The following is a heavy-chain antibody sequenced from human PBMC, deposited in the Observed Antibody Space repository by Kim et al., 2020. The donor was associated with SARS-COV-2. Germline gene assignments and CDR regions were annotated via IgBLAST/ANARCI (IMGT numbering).Heavy chain of an antibody. CDR2: IDWDDDK. V-gene: IGHV2-70*11. Sequence: SGPTLVNPTQPLTLTCTFSGFSLSTSGMCVSWIRQPPGKALEWLVRIDWDDDKYYSTSLKTRLTISKDTSKNQVALTMTNMDPVDTATYYCARTLPRRANTYGWYFDSWGQGTLVTVSS. D-gene: IGHD4-17*01. CDR1: GFSLSTSGMC. CDR3: ARTLPRRANTYGWYFDS. J-gene: IGHJ4*02.